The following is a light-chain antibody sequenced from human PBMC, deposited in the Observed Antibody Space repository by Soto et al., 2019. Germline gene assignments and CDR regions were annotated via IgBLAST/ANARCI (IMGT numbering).Light chain of an antibody. J-gene: IGKJ1*01. Sequence: DIQMTQSPSTLSASVEDRVTITCRASQNIDSWLAWYQHKPGQAPTLLIYQASILQTGVPSRFSGSGSGTEFSLAISSLQPDDFATYYCQQSAGHSWAFGQGTKLETK. V-gene: IGKV1-5*03. CDR3: QQSAGHSWA. CDR2: QAS. CDR1: QNIDSW.